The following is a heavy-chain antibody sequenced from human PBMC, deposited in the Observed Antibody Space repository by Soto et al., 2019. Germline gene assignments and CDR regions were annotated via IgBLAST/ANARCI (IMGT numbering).Heavy chain of an antibody. Sequence: QVQLQQWGAGLLKPSETLSLTCAVYGGSFSGYYWSWIRQPPGKGLEWIGEINHSGSTNYNPSLKSRVNISVDTSKNPFSLKLSSVTAADTAVYYCARERIAARKAGGVFDHWGQGTLVTVSS. CDR3: ARERIAARKAGGVFDH. J-gene: IGHJ4*02. CDR1: GGSFSGYY. D-gene: IGHD6-6*01. CDR2: INHSGST. V-gene: IGHV4-34*01.